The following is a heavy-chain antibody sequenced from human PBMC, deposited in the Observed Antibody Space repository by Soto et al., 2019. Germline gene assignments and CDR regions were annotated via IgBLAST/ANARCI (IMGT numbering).Heavy chain of an antibody. CDR2: ISSSSSYI. J-gene: IGHJ6*02. V-gene: IGHV3-21*01. CDR1: GFTFGVYN. Sequence: GGSLRLSCAASGFTFGVYNMNWVRQAPGKGLEWVSSISSSSSYIYYADSVKGRFTISRDNAKNSLYLQMNSLRAEDTAVYYCATIRTDGYNNYHYYYRLDVWGQGTTVTV. CDR3: ATIRTDGYNNYHYYYRLDV. D-gene: IGHD1-1*01.